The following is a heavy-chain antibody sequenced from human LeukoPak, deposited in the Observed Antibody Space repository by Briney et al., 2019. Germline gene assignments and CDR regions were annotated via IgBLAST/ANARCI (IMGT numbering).Heavy chain of an antibody. D-gene: IGHD3-3*01. V-gene: IGHV3-73*01. CDR1: GFTFSGSS. Sequence: PGGSLRLSCAASGFTFSGSSLRWVRQASGKGLEWLGRIRGKPNSYATAYAASVKSRFTISRDDSKNTAYLQMNRLKTEDTAVYYCTSNDFWSTYWGQVTLVTVSS. CDR2: IRGKPNSYAT. CDR3: TSNDFWSTY. J-gene: IGHJ4*02.